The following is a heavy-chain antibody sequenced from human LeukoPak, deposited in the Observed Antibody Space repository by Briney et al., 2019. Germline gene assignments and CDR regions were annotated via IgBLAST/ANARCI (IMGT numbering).Heavy chain of an antibody. CDR3: ARSSSRVYYYYYGMDV. J-gene: IGHJ6*02. Sequence: ASVKVSCKASGYTFTSYDINWVRQATGQGLEWMGWMNPNSGNAGYAQKFQGRVTMTRNTSISTAYMELSSLRSEDTAVYYCARSSSRVYYYYYGMDVWGQGTTVTVSS. CDR1: GYTFTSYD. D-gene: IGHD6-13*01. V-gene: IGHV1-8*01. CDR2: MNPNSGNA.